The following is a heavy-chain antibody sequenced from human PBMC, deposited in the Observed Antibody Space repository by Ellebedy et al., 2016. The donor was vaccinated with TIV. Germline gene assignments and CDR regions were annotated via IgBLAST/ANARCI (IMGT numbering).Heavy chain of an antibody. CDR1: GFTFSSYS. Sequence: GGSLRLXCAASGFTFSSYSMNWVRQAPGKGLEWVSSISSSSSYIYYADSVKGRFTISRDNAKNSLYLQMNSLRAEDTAVYYCARANRIYCSGGSCYGIDVWGQGTTVTVSS. CDR2: ISSSSSYI. V-gene: IGHV3-21*01. J-gene: IGHJ6*02. CDR3: ARANRIYCSGGSCYGIDV. D-gene: IGHD2-15*01.